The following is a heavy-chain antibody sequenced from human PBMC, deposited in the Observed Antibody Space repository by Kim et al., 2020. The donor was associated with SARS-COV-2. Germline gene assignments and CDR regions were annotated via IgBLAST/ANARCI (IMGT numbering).Heavy chain of an antibody. Sequence: ASVKVSCKASGYTFTSYAMHWVRQAPGQRLEWMGWINAGNGNTKYSQKFQGRVTITRDTSASTAYMELSSLRSEDTAVYYCARTRRYYGSGSYYWVYFDYWGQGTLVTVSS. CDR1: GYTFTSYA. D-gene: IGHD3-10*01. CDR3: ARTRRYYGSGSYYWVYFDY. CDR2: INAGNGNT. V-gene: IGHV1-3*01. J-gene: IGHJ4*02.